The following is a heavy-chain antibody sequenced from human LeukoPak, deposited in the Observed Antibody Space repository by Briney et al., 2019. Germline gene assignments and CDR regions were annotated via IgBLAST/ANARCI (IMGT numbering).Heavy chain of an antibody. Sequence: GGSLRLSCAASGFTFKTHAMIWVRQAPGKGLEWVSRIDDSGVIRSYADSVKGRFTISRDNSKMTLTLQMNSLRAEDTAVYYCAKRLKRNYYYHYAMDVWGQGTTVTVSS. D-gene: IGHD3-22*01. CDR2: IDDSGVIR. J-gene: IGHJ6*02. CDR1: GFTFKTHA. CDR3: AKRLKRNYYYHYAMDV. V-gene: IGHV3-23*01.